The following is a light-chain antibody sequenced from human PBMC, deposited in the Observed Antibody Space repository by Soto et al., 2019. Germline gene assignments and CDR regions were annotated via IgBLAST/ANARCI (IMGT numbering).Light chain of an antibody. J-gene: IGKJ1*01. V-gene: IGKV1-5*01. CDR1: QSVSMW. CDR2: DAS. CDR3: QQYNTYLTWS. Sequence: IRMTQSPSTLSASVGDTVTITCRASQSVSMWLAWYQQKPGRAPRLLIYDASNLESGVPSRFSGSGSRTEFTLTINGLQPEDAATYYCQQYNTYLTWSFGQGTKVEIK.